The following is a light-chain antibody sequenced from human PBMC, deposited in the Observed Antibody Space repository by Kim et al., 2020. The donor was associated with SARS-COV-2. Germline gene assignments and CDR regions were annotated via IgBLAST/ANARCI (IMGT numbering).Light chain of an antibody. CDR1: QSGRRKC. V-gene: IGKV3-20*01. CDR2: AAS. J-gene: IGKJ2*03. Sequence: PGDTTPLSRRARQSGRRKCLAWYQQIPGQAPRLDIYAASVRATGIPARFSGIWSGTYFTLTIGRLEPEDFAVYYCQQYGSSPGYSFGQGTKLEI. CDR3: QQYGSSPGYS.